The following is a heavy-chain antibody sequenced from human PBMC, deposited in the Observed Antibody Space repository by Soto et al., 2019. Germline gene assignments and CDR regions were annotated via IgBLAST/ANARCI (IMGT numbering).Heavy chain of an antibody. CDR3: AREGSSSWGPYDY. D-gene: IGHD6-13*01. J-gene: IGHJ4*02. CDR1: GFTFSSYG. V-gene: IGHV3-33*01. Sequence: GGSLRLSCAASGFTFSSYGMHWVRQAPGKGLEWVAVIWYDGSNKYYVDSVKGRFTISRDNSKNTLYLQMNSLRAEDTAVYYCAREGSSSWGPYDYWGQGTRVTVSS. CDR2: IWYDGSNK.